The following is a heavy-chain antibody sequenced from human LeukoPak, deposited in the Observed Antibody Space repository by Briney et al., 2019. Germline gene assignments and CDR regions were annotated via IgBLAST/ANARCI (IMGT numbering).Heavy chain of an antibody. CDR1: GYSISSGYY. CDR3: ARDVSRDYDTFDD. J-gene: IGHJ4*01. Sequence: PSETLSLTCAVSGYSISSGYYWGWIRQPPGKGLEWIGSVYRSGSTYYNPSLKSRVTISVDTSKNQFSLKLRPVTASDTAAYYCARDVSRDYDTFDDCGQATLLTASS. D-gene: IGHD3-22*01. CDR2: VYRSGST. V-gene: IGHV4-38-2*02.